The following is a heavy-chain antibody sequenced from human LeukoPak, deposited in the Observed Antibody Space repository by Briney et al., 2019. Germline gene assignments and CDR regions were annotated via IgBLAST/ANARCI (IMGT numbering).Heavy chain of an antibody. Sequence: SETLSLTCTVSGGSISSGSYYWSWIRQPAGKGLEWIGRIYTSGSTNYNPSLKSRVTISVDTSKNQFSLKLSSVTAADTAVYYCARGKGYCSGGTCPYEYWGQGTLVTVSS. V-gene: IGHV4-61*02. J-gene: IGHJ4*02. CDR1: GGSISSGSYY. CDR3: ARGKGYCSGGTCPYEY. CDR2: IYTSGST. D-gene: IGHD2-15*01.